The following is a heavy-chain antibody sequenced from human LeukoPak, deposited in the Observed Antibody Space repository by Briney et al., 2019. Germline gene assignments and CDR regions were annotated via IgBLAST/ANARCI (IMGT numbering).Heavy chain of an antibody. V-gene: IGHV4-38-2*02. CDR2: IYYSGST. J-gene: IGHJ4*02. Sequence: PSETLSLTCTVSGYSISSGYYWGWLRQPPGKGLEWIGSIYYSGSTYYNPSLKSRVTISVDTSKNQFSLKLSSVTAADTAVYYCARDRYDSSDWGQGTLVTVSS. CDR3: ARDRYDSSD. D-gene: IGHD3-22*01. CDR1: GYSISSGYY.